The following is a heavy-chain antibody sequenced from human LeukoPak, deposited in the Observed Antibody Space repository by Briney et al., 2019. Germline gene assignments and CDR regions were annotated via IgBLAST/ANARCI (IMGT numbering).Heavy chain of an antibody. V-gene: IGHV1-2*02. CDR3: ARDYQNYDILTGYYNVAAFDI. D-gene: IGHD3-9*01. CDR2: INPNSGGT. CDR1: GYTFTGYY. J-gene: IGHJ3*02. Sequence: ASVKVSCKASGYTFTGYYMHWVRQAPGQWLEWMGWINPNSGGTNYAQKFQGRITMTRDTSISTAYMELSRLRSDDTAVYYCARDYQNYDILTGYYNVAAFDIWGQGTMVTVSS.